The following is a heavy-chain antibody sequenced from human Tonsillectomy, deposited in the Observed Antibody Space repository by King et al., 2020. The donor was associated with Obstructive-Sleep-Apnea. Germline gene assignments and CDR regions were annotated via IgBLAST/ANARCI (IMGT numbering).Heavy chain of an antibody. J-gene: IGHJ4*02. CDR1: GFTFRDYG. Sequence: EVQLVESGGGLIQPGGSLRLSCVASGFTFRDYGMTWVRQAPGRGLEWVSSISGDADNTHYADSAKGRFTISRDNSKNTLFLQMNSLRVEDTAVYYCAKDRPSRSGWYRDYWGQGTLVTVSS. CDR3: AKDRPSRSGWYRDY. V-gene: IGHV3-23*04. D-gene: IGHD6-19*01. CDR2: ISGDADNT.